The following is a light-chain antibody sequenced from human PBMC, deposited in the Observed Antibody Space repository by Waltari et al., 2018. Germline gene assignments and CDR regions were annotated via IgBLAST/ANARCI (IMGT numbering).Light chain of an antibody. J-gene: IGKJ4*01. CDR1: EDIRND. Sequence: AIQMTQSPSSLSASVGDRDTLTCRASEDIRNDLGWYQQKPGKAPRLLIFAASTLQSGVPSRFSGSGSGTDFTLTISSLQPEDFATYFCLQDYIFPLTFGGGTTVEI. V-gene: IGKV1-6*01. CDR3: LQDYIFPLT. CDR2: AAS.